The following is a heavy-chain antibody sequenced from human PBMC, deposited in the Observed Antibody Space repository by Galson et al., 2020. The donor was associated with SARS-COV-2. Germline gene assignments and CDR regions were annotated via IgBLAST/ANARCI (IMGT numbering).Heavy chain of an antibody. D-gene: IGHD4-4*01. CDR3: AGHMYDYSKNPFEY. Sequence: GGSLRLSCAASGFTFSSYQMNWVRQAPGKGLEWVSFISSSGSTIYYADSVKGRFTISRDNAKNSLYLQMNSLRAEDTAVYYCAGHMYDYSKNPFEYWGQGTPVTVSS. V-gene: IGHV3-48*03. J-gene: IGHJ4*02. CDR1: GFTFSSYQ. CDR2: ISSSGSTI.